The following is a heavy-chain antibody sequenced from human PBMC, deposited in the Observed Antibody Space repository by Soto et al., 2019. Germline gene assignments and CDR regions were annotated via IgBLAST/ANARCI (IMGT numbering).Heavy chain of an antibody. Sequence: EVQLVESAGGLGRPGGSLRLSCAASGFTFSSYDMNWVRQAPGKGLEWVSYISSSGSSIHYADSVKGRFTISRDNANNSLYLQMNSLRAEDTAVYYCARGDALAVAGKNFDYWGRGSLVTVSS. CDR3: ARGDALAVAGKNFDY. CDR1: GFTFSSYD. J-gene: IGHJ4*02. CDR2: ISSSGSSI. D-gene: IGHD6-19*01. V-gene: IGHV3-48*03.